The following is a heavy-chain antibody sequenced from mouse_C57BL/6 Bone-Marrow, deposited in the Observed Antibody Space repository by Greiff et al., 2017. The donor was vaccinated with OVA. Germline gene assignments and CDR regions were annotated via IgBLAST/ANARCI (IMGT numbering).Heavy chain of an antibody. CDR1: GFTFSDYY. CDR2: ISNGGGST. J-gene: IGHJ3*01. V-gene: IGHV5-12*01. CDR3: ARGLAWFAY. Sequence: EVKVEESGGGLVQPGGSLKLSCAASGFTFSDYYMYWVRQTPEQRLEWVAYISNGGGSTYYPDTVKGRFTISRDNAKNTLYLQMSHLKSEDTAMYYCARGLAWFAYWGQGTLVTVSA.